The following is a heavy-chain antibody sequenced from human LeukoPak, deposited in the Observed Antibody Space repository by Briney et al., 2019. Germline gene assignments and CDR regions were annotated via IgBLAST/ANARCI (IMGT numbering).Heavy chain of an antibody. CDR1: GGTFSSYA. D-gene: IGHD2-2*02. V-gene: IGHV1-46*01. CDR2: INPSGGST. Sequence: ASVKVSCKASGGTFSSYAISWVRQAPGQGLEWMGIINPSGGSTSYAQKFQGRVTMTRDTSTSTVYMELSSLRSEDTAVYYCARGLVVVPAAILAVAGSFDYWGQGTLVTVSS. CDR3: ARGLVVVPAAILAVAGSFDY. J-gene: IGHJ4*02.